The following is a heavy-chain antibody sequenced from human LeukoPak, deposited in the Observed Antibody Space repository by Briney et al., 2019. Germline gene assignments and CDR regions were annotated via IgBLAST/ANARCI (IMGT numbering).Heavy chain of an antibody. CDR1: GFTFSSYW. D-gene: IGHD3-10*01. CDR2: INSDGSST. Sequence: GGSPRLSCAASGFTFSSYWMHWVRQAPGKGLVWVSRINSDGSSTSYADSVKGRFTISRDNAKNTLYLQMNSLRAEDTAVYYCARGRNTMVRGSPYGMDVWGKGTTVTVSS. CDR3: ARGRNTMVRGSPYGMDV. V-gene: IGHV3-74*01. J-gene: IGHJ6*04.